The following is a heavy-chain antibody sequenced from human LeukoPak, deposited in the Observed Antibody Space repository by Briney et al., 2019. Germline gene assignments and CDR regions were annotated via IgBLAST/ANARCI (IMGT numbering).Heavy chain of an antibody. CDR2: ISAYNGNT. CDR1: GYTFTGYY. CDR3: ARDGRHRYYYDSSGFYGSWFDP. V-gene: IGHV1-18*04. J-gene: IGHJ5*02. D-gene: IGHD3-22*01. Sequence: GASVKVSCKASGYTFTGYYIHWVRQAPGQGLGWMGWISAYNGNTNYAQKLQGRVTMTTDTSTTTAYMELRSLRSDDTAVYYCARDGRHRYYYDSSGFYGSWFDPWGQGTLVTVSS.